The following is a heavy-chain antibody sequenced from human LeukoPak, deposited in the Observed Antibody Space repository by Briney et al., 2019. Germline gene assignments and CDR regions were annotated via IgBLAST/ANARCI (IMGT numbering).Heavy chain of an antibody. V-gene: IGHV1-18*01. CDR3: AREDMVPDY. CDR1: GYTFTSYA. Sequence: ASVRVTCKASGYTFTSYAISWVRQAPGQGLEWMGWISAYNGNTNYAQPLQGRVTITTDTSTSTAYMELRSLRSDDTAVYYCAREDMVPDYWGQGTLVTVSS. CDR2: ISAYNGNT. J-gene: IGHJ4*02. D-gene: IGHD3-10*01.